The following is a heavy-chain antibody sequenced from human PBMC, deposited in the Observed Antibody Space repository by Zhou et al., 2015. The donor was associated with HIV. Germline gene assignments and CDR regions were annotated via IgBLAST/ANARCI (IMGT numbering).Heavy chain of an antibody. Sequence: QVQLVQSGAEVKKPGASVKVSCKASGYTFTSYDINWVRQATGQGLEWMGWMNPNSGNTGYAQKFQGRVTMTRNTSISTAYMELSSLRSEDTAVYYCARDVSTRWLQLLPLGYWGQGTLVTVSS. CDR2: MNPNSGNT. D-gene: IGHD5-24*01. J-gene: IGHJ4*02. V-gene: IGHV1-8*01. CDR3: ARDVSTRWLQLLPLGY. CDR1: GYTFTSYD.